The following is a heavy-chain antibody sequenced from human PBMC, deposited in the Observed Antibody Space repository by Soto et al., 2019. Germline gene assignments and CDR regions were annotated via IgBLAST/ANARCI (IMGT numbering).Heavy chain of an antibody. D-gene: IGHD3-3*01. V-gene: IGHV3-21*01. Sequence: EVQLVESGGGLVKPGGSLRLSCAASGFNFSTYSMNWVRQAPGKGLEWVSSITSSSTYIYYSDSVKGRFTISRDNAKKSLYLQMNSLRAEDTAVYYCARDRGIFGVGDYYYYMDVWGKGTTVTVSS. CDR2: ITSSSTYI. CDR3: ARDRGIFGVGDYYYYMDV. CDR1: GFNFSTYS. J-gene: IGHJ6*03.